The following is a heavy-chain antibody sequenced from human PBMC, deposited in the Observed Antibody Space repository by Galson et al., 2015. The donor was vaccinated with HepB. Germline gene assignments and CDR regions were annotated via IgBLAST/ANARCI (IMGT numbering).Heavy chain of an antibody. J-gene: IGHJ4*02. CDR1: GFTFSNAW. Sequence: SLRLSCAASGFTFSNAWMSWVRQAPGKGLEWVGRIKSKTDGGTTDYAAPVKGRFTISRDDSKNTLYLQMNSLKTEDTAVYYCTTDQMVGVVPYDYWGQGTLVTVSS. V-gene: IGHV3-15*01. D-gene: IGHD3-3*01. CDR2: IKSKTDGGTT. CDR3: TTDQMVGVVPYDY.